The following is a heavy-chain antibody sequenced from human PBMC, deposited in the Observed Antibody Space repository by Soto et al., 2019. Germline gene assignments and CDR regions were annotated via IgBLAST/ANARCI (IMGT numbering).Heavy chain of an antibody. CDR3: ARDMGPSGAYGY. CDR2: IDPVGSQK. CDR1: GFTFSTYW. V-gene: IGHV3-7*03. Sequence: EVQLVDSGGDLVQPGGSLRLSCAASGFTFSTYWMSWVRQAPGKGLEWVANIDPVGSQKYYVDSVKGRFTISRDNAKHSLYLQMNSLRAEDTAVYYCARDMGPSGAYGYWGQGTLVTVSS. D-gene: IGHD1-26*01. J-gene: IGHJ4*02.